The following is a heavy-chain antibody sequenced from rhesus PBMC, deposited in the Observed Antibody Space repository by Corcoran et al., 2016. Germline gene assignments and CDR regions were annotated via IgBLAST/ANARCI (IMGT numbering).Heavy chain of an antibody. CDR1: GFSLSTSGMG. Sequence: QVPLKESGPALVKPTQTLTLTCTFPGFSLSTSGMGVGGIRQPPGKALEWLASLSWDEVKHYSTSLKSRLTISKDTSKNQVVLTMTNIDPVDTATYYCARGGTTVAAQIDYWGQGVLVTVSS. CDR3: ARGGTTVAAQIDY. V-gene: IGHV2S1*01. J-gene: IGHJ4*01. CDR2: LSWDEVK. D-gene: IGHD4-29*01.